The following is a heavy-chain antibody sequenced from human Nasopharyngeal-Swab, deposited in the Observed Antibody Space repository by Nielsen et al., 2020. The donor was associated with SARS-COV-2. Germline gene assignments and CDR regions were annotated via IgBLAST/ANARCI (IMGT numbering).Heavy chain of an antibody. D-gene: IGHD3-3*01. Sequence: GESLKISCAASGFTVSDYYMSWIRQAPGKGLEWVSYISSSSSYTNYADSVKGRFTISRDNAKNSLYLQMNSLRAEDTAVYYCARDRLRQGYDFWSGYYPDAFDIWGQGTMVTVSS. CDR3: ARDRLRQGYDFWSGYYPDAFDI. V-gene: IGHV3-11*06. CDR1: GFTVSDYY. CDR2: ISSSSSYT. J-gene: IGHJ3*02.